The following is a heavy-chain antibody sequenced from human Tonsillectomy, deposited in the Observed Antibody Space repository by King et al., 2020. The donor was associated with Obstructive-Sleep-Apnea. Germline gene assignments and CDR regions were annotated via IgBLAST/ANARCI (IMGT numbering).Heavy chain of an antibody. J-gene: IGHJ3*02. D-gene: IGHD2-21*02. CDR2: ISGSGGST. V-gene: IGHV3-23*04. CDR1: GFTFSSYA. Sequence: VQLVESGGGLVQPGGSLRLSCAASGFTFSSYAMSWVRQAPGKGLEWVSAISGSGGSTYYADSVKGRFTISRDNSKNTLYLQMNSLRAEDTAVYYCAKDTAYYGGDCYGAAFDIWGQGTMVTVSS. CDR3: AKDTAYYGGDCYGAAFDI.